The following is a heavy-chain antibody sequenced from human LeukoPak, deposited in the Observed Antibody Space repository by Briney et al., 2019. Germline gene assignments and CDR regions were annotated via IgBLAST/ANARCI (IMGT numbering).Heavy chain of an antibody. CDR1: GFTLSTNA. CDR3: VRDHAYAFDI. CDR2: ISGSGAST. V-gene: IGHV3-23*01. Sequence: GGSLRLSCLTSGFTLSTNAMSWVRQAPGKGLEWISGISGSGASTYYADSVKGRFTISTDTAKSSLFLQMNGLSADDTAVYYCVRDHAYAFDIWGQGTMVTVSS. J-gene: IGHJ3*02.